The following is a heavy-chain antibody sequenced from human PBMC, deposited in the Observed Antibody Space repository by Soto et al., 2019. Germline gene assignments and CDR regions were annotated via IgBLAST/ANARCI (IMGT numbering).Heavy chain of an antibody. D-gene: IGHD3-10*01. CDR3: ARDLLWFGEAPSYYYYYGMDV. CDR1: GGTFGSYA. CDR2: INAGNGNT. V-gene: IGHV1-3*01. J-gene: IGHJ6*02. Sequence: GASVKVSCKASGGTFGSYAMHWVRQAPGQRLEWMGWINAGNGNTKYSQKFQGRVTITRDTPASTAYMELSSLRSEDTAVYYCARDLLWFGEAPSYYYYYGMDVWGQGTTVTVSS.